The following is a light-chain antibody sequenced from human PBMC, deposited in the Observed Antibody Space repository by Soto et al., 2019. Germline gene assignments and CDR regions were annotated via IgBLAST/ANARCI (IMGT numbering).Light chain of an antibody. Sequence: EIHVTQSPSSLSASIGDRVTITCRASQGVSNYLAWYQQKPGKVPKLLIYAASTLQSGVPSRFSGSGSGTDFTLTISSLQPEDVATYYCQKYNSVPRTFGQGTKVDIK. V-gene: IGKV1-27*01. J-gene: IGKJ1*01. CDR2: AAS. CDR3: QKYNSVPRT. CDR1: QGVSNY.